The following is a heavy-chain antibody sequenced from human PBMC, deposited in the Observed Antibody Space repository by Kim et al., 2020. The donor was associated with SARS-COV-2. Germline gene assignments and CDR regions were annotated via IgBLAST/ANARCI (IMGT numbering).Heavy chain of an antibody. CDR3: ARESELGEGRLRDAFDV. D-gene: IGHD3-16*01. V-gene: IGHV1-46*01. Sequence: TFQGRVTMTRDTSRSTLYMQLSSLRSEDTAMYYCARESELGEGRLRDAFDVWGQGTMVTVSA. J-gene: IGHJ3*01.